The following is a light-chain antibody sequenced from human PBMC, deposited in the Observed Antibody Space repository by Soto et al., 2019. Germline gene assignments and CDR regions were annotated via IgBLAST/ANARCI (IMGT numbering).Light chain of an antibody. CDR2: GAS. V-gene: IGKV3-15*01. CDR3: QHYNSYSEA. Sequence: EIILTQSPASLSVSPGERATLSCRASQSVNNNLAWYQQKPGQAPRLLIYGASTRATGIPGRFRGSGSGTEFTLTITSLQSDDFATYYCQHYNSYSEAFGQGTKVELK. J-gene: IGKJ1*01. CDR1: QSVNNN.